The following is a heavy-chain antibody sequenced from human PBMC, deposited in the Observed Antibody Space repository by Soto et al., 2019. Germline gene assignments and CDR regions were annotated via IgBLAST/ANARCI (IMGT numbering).Heavy chain of an antibody. Sequence: PGGSLRLSCAASGFTFDDYGMSWVRQAPGKGLEWVSGINWNGGSTGYADSVKGRFTISRDNAKNSLYLQMNSLRAEDTALYYCARVIRFLEWPRYYFDYWGQGTLVTVSS. CDR3: ARVIRFLEWPRYYFDY. D-gene: IGHD3-3*01. V-gene: IGHV3-20*04. CDR1: GFTFDDYG. J-gene: IGHJ4*02. CDR2: INWNGGST.